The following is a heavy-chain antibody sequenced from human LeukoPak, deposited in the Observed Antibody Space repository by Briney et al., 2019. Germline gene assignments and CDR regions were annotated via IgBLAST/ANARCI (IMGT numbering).Heavy chain of an antibody. CDR2: IDHSGST. D-gene: IGHD6-13*01. J-gene: IGHJ6*03. V-gene: IGHV4-34*01. Sequence: SETLSLTCAVYGGSFSGYYWSWIRQPPGKGLEWIGEIDHSGSTNDNPSLKSRVTISVDTSKNQFSLKLSSVTAADTAVYYCARRRIAAAGNCYMDVWGKGTTVTVSS. CDR3: ARRRIAAAGNCYMDV. CDR1: GGSFSGYY.